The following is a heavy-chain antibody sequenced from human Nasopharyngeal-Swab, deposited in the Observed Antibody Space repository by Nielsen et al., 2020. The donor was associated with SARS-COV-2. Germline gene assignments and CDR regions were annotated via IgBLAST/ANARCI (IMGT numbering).Heavy chain of an antibody. Sequence: SETLSLTCTVSGGSLSSSNYYWGWIRQPPGKGLEWIGTVSYSGPTYYNPSLKSRVTMSVDTSKNHFSLRLTSVTAADTAVYYCGRLTKTTVTRRLYFAHWCLGTLVTVS. CDR2: VSYSGPT. V-gene: IGHV4-39*02. CDR1: GGSLSSSNYY. D-gene: IGHD4-11*01. CDR3: GRLTKTTVTRRLYFAH. J-gene: IGHJ4*02.